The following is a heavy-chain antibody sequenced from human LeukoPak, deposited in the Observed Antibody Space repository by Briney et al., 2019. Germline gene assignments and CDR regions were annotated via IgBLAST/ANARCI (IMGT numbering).Heavy chain of an antibody. Sequence: SETLSLTCAVYGGSFSGYYWSWIRQPPGKGLEWIGEINHSGSTNYNPSLRSRVTISVDTSKNQFSLKLGSVTAADTAVYYCARGSSWYGHWGQGTLVTVSS. CDR3: ARGSSWYGH. CDR2: INHSGST. J-gene: IGHJ5*02. CDR1: GGSFSGYY. D-gene: IGHD6-13*01. V-gene: IGHV4-34*01.